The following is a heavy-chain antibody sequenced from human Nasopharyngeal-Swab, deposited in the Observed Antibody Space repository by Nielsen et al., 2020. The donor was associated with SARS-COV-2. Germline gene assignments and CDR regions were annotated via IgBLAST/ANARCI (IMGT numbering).Heavy chain of an antibody. CDR3: AKDATRMIVVVITVLAFDI. J-gene: IGHJ3*02. D-gene: IGHD3-22*01. Sequence: GESLKISCAASGFTVSSYAMSWVRQAPGKGLEWVSAISGSGGSTYYADSVKGRFTISRDNSKNTLYLQMNSLRAEDTAVYYCAKDATRMIVVVITVLAFDIWGQGTMVTVSS. CDR2: ISGSGGST. CDR1: GFTVSSYA. V-gene: IGHV3-23*01.